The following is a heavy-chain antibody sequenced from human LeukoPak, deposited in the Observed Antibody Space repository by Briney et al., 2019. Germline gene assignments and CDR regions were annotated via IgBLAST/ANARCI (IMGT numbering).Heavy chain of an antibody. CDR2: IYYSGST. CDR3: ARVAAGTLYFDY. D-gene: IGHD6-13*01. CDR1: GGSVSSYY. J-gene: IGHJ4*02. V-gene: IGHV4-59*02. Sequence: SETLSLTCTVSGGSVSSYYWSWIRQPPGKGLEWIGYIYYSGSTNYNPSLKSRVTISVDTSKNQFSLKLSSVTAADTAVYYCARVAAGTLYFDYWGQGTLVTVSS.